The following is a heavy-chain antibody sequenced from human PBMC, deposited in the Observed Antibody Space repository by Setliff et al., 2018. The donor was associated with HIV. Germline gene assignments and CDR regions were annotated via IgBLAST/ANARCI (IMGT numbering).Heavy chain of an antibody. CDR1: GGSISSRNYY. J-gene: IGHJ6*02. V-gene: IGHV4-61*01. D-gene: IGHD6-13*01. CDR3: ARDPRGLPAAGYYYGMDV. CDR2: IYYNGNT. Sequence: SETLSLTCTVSGGSISSRNYYWGWIRQPPGKGLEWIAYIYYNGNTNYNPSLKSRVTISVDTSKNQFSLKLSSVTAADTAVYYCARDPRGLPAAGYYYGMDVWGQGTTVTVSS.